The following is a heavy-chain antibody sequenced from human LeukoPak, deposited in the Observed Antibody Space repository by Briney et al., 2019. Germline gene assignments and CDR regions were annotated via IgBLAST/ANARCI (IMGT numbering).Heavy chain of an antibody. CDR1: GFTFSSYS. CDR2: ISSSSSYI. CDR3: AKDLVSSGYYFEDVGFDY. D-gene: IGHD3-22*01. Sequence: GGSLRLSCAASGFTFSSYSMNWVRQAPGKGLEWVSSISSSSSYIYFADSVKGRFTISRDNSKNTLYLQMNSLRAEDTAVYYCAKDLVSSGYYFEDVGFDYWGQGTLATVSS. V-gene: IGHV3-21*04. J-gene: IGHJ4*02.